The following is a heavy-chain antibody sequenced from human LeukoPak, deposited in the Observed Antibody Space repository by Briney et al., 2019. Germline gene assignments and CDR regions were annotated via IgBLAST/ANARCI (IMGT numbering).Heavy chain of an antibody. CDR1: GFIVSANY. CDR2: IYHSGST. Sequence: GSLRLSCAASGFIVSANYMSWVRQAPGKGLEWIGYIYHSGSTYYNPSLKSRVTISVDRSKNQFSLKLSSVTAADTAVYYCARGREWESIDYWGQGTLVTVSS. J-gene: IGHJ4*02. CDR3: ARGREWESIDY. D-gene: IGHD1-26*01. V-gene: IGHV4-4*02.